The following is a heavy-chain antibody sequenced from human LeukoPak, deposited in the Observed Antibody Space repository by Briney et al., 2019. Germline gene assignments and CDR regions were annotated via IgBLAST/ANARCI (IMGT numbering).Heavy chain of an antibody. V-gene: IGHV3-48*03. CDR3: ARRAGGLARNNWFDP. CDR2: ISSSGSTI. D-gene: IGHD3-16*01. CDR1: GFTFSSYE. Sequence: GGSLRLSCAASGFTFSSYEMHWVRQAPGKGLEWVSYISSSGSTIYYADSVKGRFTISRDNAKNSLYLQMNSLRAEDTAVYYCARRAGGLARNNWFDPWGQGTLVTVSS. J-gene: IGHJ5*02.